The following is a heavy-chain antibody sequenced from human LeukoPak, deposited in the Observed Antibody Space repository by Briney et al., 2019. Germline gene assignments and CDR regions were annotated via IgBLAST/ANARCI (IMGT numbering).Heavy chain of an antibody. D-gene: IGHD1-20*01. CDR2: INSDGRST. J-gene: IGHJ5*02. V-gene: IGHV3-74*01. CDR3: ARGSISGVNWFDP. CDR1: GFTFSSYW. Sequence: GGSPRLSCAASGFTFSSYWIHWVRQAPGKGLVWVSRINSDGRSTSYADSVKGRFTISRDNAKNTLYLQMNSLRAEDTAVCYCARGSISGVNWFDPWGQGTLVTVSS.